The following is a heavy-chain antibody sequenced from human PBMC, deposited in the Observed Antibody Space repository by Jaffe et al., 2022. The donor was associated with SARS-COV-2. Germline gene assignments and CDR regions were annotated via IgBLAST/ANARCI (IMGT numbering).Heavy chain of an antibody. Sequence: ELQLLESGGGLGQPGGSLRLSCAASGFTFSSYAMSWVRQVPGKGLEWVSGISGSGGITTYADSVKGRFTISRDNSKNTLYLLMNSLRAEDTAVYYCAKESEPYGGRFDYWGQGTLVTVSS. CDR3: AKESEPYGGRFDY. J-gene: IGHJ4*02. D-gene: IGHD4-17*01. CDR1: GFTFSSYA. CDR2: ISGSGGIT. V-gene: IGHV3-23*01.